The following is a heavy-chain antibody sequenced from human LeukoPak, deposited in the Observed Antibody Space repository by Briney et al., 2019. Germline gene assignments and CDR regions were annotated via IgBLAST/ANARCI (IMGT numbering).Heavy chain of an antibody. J-gene: IGHJ4*02. D-gene: IGHD2-2*01. CDR2: ISSSSSYT. CDR1: GFTFSDYY. Sequence: PGGSLRLSCAASGFTFSDYYMSWLRQAPGKGLEWVSYISSSSSYTNYADSVKGRFTISRDNAKNSLYLQMNSLRAEDTAVYYCARDSYCSSTSCTDYWGQGTLVTVSS. V-gene: IGHV3-11*06. CDR3: ARDSYCSSTSCTDY.